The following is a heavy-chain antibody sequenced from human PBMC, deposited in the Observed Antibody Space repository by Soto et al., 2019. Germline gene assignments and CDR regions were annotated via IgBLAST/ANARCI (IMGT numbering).Heavy chain of an antibody. CDR2: ISAYNGNT. J-gene: IGHJ4*02. CDR3: ARGIAVAGTGAFDY. CDR1: GYNFTSYG. Sequence: AAVKVACKATGYNFTSYGISWVRQAPGQGHEWMGWISAYNGNTNYAQKLQGRVTMTTDTSTSTAYMELRSLRSDDTAVYYCARGIAVAGTGAFDYWGQGTLVTVSS. D-gene: IGHD6-19*01. V-gene: IGHV1-18*01.